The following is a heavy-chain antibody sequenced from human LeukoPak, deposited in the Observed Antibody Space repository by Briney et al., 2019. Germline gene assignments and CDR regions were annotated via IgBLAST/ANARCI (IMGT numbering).Heavy chain of an antibody. D-gene: IGHD2-2*02. CDR1: GFAFSSYS. CDR3: ARDLGYCSSTSCYTAGRYYYYGMDV. J-gene: IGHJ6*02. V-gene: IGHV3-21*01. CDR2: ISSSSSYI. Sequence: GGSLRLSCAASGFAFSSYSMNWVRQAPGKGLEWVSSISSSSSYIYYADLVKGRFTISRDNAKNSLYLQMNSLRAEDTAVYYCARDLGYCSSTSCYTAGRYYYYGMDVWGQGTTVTVSS.